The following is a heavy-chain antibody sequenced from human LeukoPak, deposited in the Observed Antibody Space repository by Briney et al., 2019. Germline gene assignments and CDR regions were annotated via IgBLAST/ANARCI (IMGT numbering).Heavy chain of an antibody. J-gene: IGHJ3*02. CDR2: IKQDGSEK. CDR3: AKDESHIVVVTAIPAFDI. Sequence: GGSLRLSCAASGFTFSSYWMSWVRQAPGKGLEWVANIKQDGSEKYYVNSVKGRFTISRDNAKNSLYLQMNSLRAEDTAVYYCAKDESHIVVVTAIPAFDIWGQGTMVTVPS. V-gene: IGHV3-7*03. CDR1: GFTFSSYW. D-gene: IGHD2-21*02.